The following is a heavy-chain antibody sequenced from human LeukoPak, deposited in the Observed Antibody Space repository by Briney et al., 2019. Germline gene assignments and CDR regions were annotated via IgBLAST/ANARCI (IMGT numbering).Heavy chain of an antibody. CDR1: GFTFSSYS. J-gene: IGHJ4*02. D-gene: IGHD6-19*01. Sequence: GGSLRLSCAASGFTFSSYSMNWVRQAPGKGLEWVSSISSSSSYIYYADSVKGRFTISRDNARNSLFLQMNSLRAEDTAVYYCARDSGWESKRYWGQGTLVTVSS. V-gene: IGHV3-21*01. CDR2: ISSSSSYI. CDR3: ARDSGWESKRY.